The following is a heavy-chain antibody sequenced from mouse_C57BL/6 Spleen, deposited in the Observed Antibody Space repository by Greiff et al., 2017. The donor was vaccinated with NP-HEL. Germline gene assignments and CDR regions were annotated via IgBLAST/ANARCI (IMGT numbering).Heavy chain of an antibody. D-gene: IGHD1-2*01. CDR1: GYTFTDYY. J-gene: IGHJ2*01. CDR2: IYPGSGNT. V-gene: IGHV1-76*01. Sequence: VQLQQSGAELVRPGASVKLSCKASGYTFTDYYINWVKQRPGQGLEWIARIYPGSGNTYYNEKFKGKATLTAEKSSSTAYMQLSSLTSEDSAVYCCASHYYGYFDYWGQGTTLTVSS. CDR3: ASHYYGYFDY.